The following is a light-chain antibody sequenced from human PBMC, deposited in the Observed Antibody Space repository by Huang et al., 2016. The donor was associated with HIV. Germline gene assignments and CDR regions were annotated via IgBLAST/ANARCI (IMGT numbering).Light chain of an antibody. CDR2: TLS. J-gene: IGKJ2*01. CDR3: MQRIEFPYI. CDR1: QSLLDSDDGYTH. Sequence: IVMTQTPLSLPVTPGDPASISCRSSQSLLDSDDGYTHLDWDLQKPWQSPQLLIYTLSDRASGVPDRFSGSGSGTDFTLKISRVEAEDVGIYYCMQRIEFPYIFGQGTKLDIK. V-gene: IGKV2-40*01.